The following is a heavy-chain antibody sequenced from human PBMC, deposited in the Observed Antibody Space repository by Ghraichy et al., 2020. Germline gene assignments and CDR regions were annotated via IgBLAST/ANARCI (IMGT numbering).Heavy chain of an antibody. Sequence: SGPTLVKPTQTLTLTCTFSGFSLSTSGVGVGWIRQPPGKALEWLALIYWNDDKRYSPSLKSRLTITKDTSKNQVVLTMTNMDPVDTATYYCAHRWGRDYSNGGLDYWGQGTLFTVSS. D-gene: IGHD4-11*01. J-gene: IGHJ4*02. CDR2: IYWNDDK. V-gene: IGHV2-5*01. CDR3: AHRWGRDYSNGGLDY. CDR1: GFSLSTSGVG.